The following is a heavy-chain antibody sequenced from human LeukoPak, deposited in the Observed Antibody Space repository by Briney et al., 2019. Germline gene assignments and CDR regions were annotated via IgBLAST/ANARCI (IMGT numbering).Heavy chain of an antibody. Sequence: GGSLRLSCVTSGFTFRSYSMNWVRQAPGKGLEWLSYITFNSETIYYADSVKGRFTISRDNAINSLYLQMNSLRVEDTAVYYCAKGPLDYWGQGTLVTVSS. CDR3: AKGPLDY. CDR1: GFTFRSYS. J-gene: IGHJ4*02. CDR2: ITFNSETI. V-gene: IGHV3-48*04.